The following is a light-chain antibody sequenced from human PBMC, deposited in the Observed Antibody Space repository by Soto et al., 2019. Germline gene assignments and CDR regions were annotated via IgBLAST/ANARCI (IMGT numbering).Light chain of an antibody. CDR2: GAS. J-gene: IGKJ4*01. V-gene: IGKV1-9*01. CDR3: QQFNSYPLS. CDR1: QGITTN. Sequence: IQLTQSPSSLSASVGDRVNITCRASQGITTNLAWYLQKPGKAPELLIYGASTLQSGVPARFSGSGAATDFSLTISSLQPEDFANYYCQQFNSYPLSFGGGTKVEI.